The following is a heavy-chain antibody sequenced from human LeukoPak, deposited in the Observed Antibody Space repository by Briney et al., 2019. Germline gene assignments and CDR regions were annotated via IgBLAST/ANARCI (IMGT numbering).Heavy chain of an antibody. CDR2: INSDGSST. V-gene: IGHV3-74*01. CDR1: GFTFSSYW. CDR3: ARDYYDSSGYYDLDY. J-gene: IGHJ4*02. D-gene: IGHD3-22*01. Sequence: LSGGSLRLSCAASGFTFSSYWMHWVRQAPGKGLLWVSRINSDGSSTTYADSVKGRFTISRDNAKNTVYLQMNSLRAEDTAVYYCARDYYDSSGYYDLDYWGQGTLVTVSS.